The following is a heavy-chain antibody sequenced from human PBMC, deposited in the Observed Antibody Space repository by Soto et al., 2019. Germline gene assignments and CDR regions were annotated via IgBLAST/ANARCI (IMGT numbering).Heavy chain of an antibody. J-gene: IGHJ4*02. CDR1: GYTFTSYS. D-gene: IGHD6-6*01. CDR3: ARDLVGYSSSSAPDY. CDR2: ISAYNGNT. V-gene: IGHV1-18*01. Sequence: ASVKVSCKASGYTFTSYSISWVRQAPGQGLEWMGWISAYNGNTNYAQKLQGRVTMTTDTSTSTAYMELRSLRSDDTAVYYCARDLVGYSSSSAPDYWGQGTLVTVSS.